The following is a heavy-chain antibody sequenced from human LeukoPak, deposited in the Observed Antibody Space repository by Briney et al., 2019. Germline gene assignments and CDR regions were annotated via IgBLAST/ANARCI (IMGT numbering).Heavy chain of an antibody. CDR2: INPDGSST. J-gene: IGHJ4*02. V-gene: IGHV3-74*01. CDR3: ARGRDVLMVFAPGIVDY. Sequence: GGSLRLSCAASGFTFSSNWMHWVRQAPGKGLVWVSRINPDGSSTTYADSVKGRFTISRDNAKSTMYLQMNSLRAEDTAVYYCARGRDVLMVFAPGIVDYWGQGTLVTVFS. D-gene: IGHD2-8*01. CDR1: GFTFSSNW.